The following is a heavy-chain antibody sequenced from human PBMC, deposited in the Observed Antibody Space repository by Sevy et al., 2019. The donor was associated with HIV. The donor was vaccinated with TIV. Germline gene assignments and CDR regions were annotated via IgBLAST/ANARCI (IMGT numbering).Heavy chain of an antibody. CDR2: IKQDMSEK. D-gene: IGHD3-22*01. Sequence: GESLKISCAASGFTFSSYWMTWVRQAPGKGLEWVANIKQDMSEKYYADSVKGRFTISRDNARNSLYLQMEGLRAEDTAGYYCARAQQVTMLVVIGGLYFDFWGQGTLVTVSS. CDR1: GFTFSSYW. V-gene: IGHV3-7*01. CDR3: ARAQQVTMLVVIGGLYFDF. J-gene: IGHJ4*02.